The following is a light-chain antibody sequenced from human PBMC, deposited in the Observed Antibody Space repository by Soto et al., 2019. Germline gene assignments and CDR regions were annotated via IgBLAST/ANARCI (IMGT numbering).Light chain of an antibody. V-gene: IGLV2-18*02. Sequence: SVVTPAPSVSGSPGTSVNLSLPGTSSQVGGYNRVSWYQQPPGKAPKLLIYDVSNRPSGGSTRFSGSKSGNTASLTISWLQAEDEADYYCTSYATGSAYVFGPGTKVTVL. CDR1: SSQVGGYNR. CDR3: TSYATGSAYV. J-gene: IGLJ1*01. CDR2: DVS.